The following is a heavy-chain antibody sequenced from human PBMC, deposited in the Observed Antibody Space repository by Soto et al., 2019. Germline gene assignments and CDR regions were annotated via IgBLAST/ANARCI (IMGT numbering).Heavy chain of an antibody. CDR1: GGSISSGGYS. V-gene: IGHV4-30-2*01. CDR2: IYHSGST. D-gene: IGHD2-15*01. CDR3: ARGQVVAAQH. J-gene: IGHJ4*02. Sequence: QLQLKESGSGLVKPSQTLSLTCAVSGGSISSGGYSWSWIRQPPGKGLEWIGYIYHSGSTSYNPSIKTRVTISVDRSKNQSSLKLSSVTAADTAVYYCARGQVVAAQHWGQGTLVTVSS.